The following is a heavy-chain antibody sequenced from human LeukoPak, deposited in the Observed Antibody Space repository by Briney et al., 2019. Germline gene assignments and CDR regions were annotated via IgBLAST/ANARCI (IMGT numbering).Heavy chain of an antibody. D-gene: IGHD5-12*01. CDR2: SGSGGDA. J-gene: IGHJ4*02. Sequence: PGGSLRLSCAASGFTFSSSVMTWVRQAPGKGLEWVSASGSGGDAYYADSVKGRFTISRDNSRNTLYLQMNNLRAEDTAVYFCAKGSSTSGYEHWGQGTLVTVSS. V-gene: IGHV3-23*01. CDR3: AKGSSTSGYEH. CDR1: GFTFSSSV.